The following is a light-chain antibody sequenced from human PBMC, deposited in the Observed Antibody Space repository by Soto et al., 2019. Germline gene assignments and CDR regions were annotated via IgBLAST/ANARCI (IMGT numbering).Light chain of an antibody. V-gene: IGKV3-11*01. CDR1: QSVSNY. CDR2: DAS. J-gene: IGKJ4*01. CDR3: HQHSNWPPLT. Sequence: EIVLTQSPATLSLSPGERATLSCRASQSVSNYLSWYQQKPGQAPRLLIYDASNRSTGIPARFIGSGSGTDINLTISSLEPDDFAVYYCHQHSNWPPLTFGGGTTVEIK.